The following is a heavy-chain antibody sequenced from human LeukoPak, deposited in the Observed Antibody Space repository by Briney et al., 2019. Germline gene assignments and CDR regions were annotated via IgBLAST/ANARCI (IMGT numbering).Heavy chain of an antibody. V-gene: IGHV3-11*01. CDR1: GFTFSDYY. CDR2: ISSSGSTI. D-gene: IGHD5-24*01. CDR3: ARDSKITVEIATLSPYYYGMDV. Sequence: GGSLRLSCAASGFTFSDYYMSWIRQAPGKGLEWVSYISSSGSTIYYADSVKGRFTISRDNAKNSLYLQMNSLRAEDTAVYYCARDSKITVEIATLSPYYYGMDVWGQGTTVTVSS. J-gene: IGHJ6*02.